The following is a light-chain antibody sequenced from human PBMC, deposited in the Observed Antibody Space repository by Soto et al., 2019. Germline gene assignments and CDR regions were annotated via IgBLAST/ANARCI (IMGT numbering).Light chain of an antibody. J-gene: IGKJ5*01. CDR2: DAS. Sequence: EIVLTQSPATLSLSPGERATVSCRASQSVSSYLLCYQQKPVQAPSLLIYDASNRATGIPARFSGSGSETDFTLTISSLEPEDFAVYDCQHRMNWPLTFGQGTRLEIK. CDR1: QSVSSY. V-gene: IGKV3-11*01. CDR3: QHRMNWPLT.